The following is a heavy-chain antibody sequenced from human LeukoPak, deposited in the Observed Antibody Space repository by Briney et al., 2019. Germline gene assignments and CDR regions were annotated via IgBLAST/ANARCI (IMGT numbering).Heavy chain of an antibody. V-gene: IGHV3-30*04. CDR2: ISYDGSNK. Sequence: GWSLRLSCAASGFTFSSYAMHWVRQAPGKGLEWVAVISYDGSNKCYADSVKGRFTISRDNSKNTLYLQMNSLRAEDTAVYYCARDTTARTIFGVVMSHFDYWGQGTLVTVSS. CDR1: GFTFSSYA. CDR3: ARDTTARTIFGVVMSHFDY. D-gene: IGHD3-3*01. J-gene: IGHJ4*02.